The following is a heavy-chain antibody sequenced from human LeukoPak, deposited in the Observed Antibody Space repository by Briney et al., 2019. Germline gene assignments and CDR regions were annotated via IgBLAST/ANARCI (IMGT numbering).Heavy chain of an antibody. D-gene: IGHD5-18*01. CDR1: GFTFDDYA. Sequence: GGSLGLSCAASGFTFDDYAMHWVRQAPGKGLEWVSGISWNSGSIGYADPVKGRFTISRDNAKNSLYLQMNSLKAEDTALYYCAKDTHARYSYGYFQHWGQGTLVTVSS. J-gene: IGHJ1*01. CDR3: AKDTHARYSYGYFQH. CDR2: ISWNSGSI. V-gene: IGHV3-9*01.